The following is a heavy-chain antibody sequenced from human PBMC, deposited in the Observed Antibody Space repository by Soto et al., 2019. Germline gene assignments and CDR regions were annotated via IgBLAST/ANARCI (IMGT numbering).Heavy chain of an antibody. CDR3: ARHFYGYSNYFDY. J-gene: IGHJ4*02. D-gene: IGHD4-4*01. CDR2: ISSSGNIQ. Sequence: GALRRACAASGFTLSDYYMSWIRQAPGKGLEWVSYISSSGNIQYYADSVKGRFTISRDNAKNSLYLQMNSLRDEYTAVYYCARHFYGYSNYFDYWGQGRLVTVSS. CDR1: GFTLSDYY. V-gene: IGHV3-11*01.